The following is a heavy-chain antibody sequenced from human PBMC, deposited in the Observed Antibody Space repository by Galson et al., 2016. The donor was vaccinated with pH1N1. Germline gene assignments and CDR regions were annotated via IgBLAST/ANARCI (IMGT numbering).Heavy chain of an antibody. J-gene: IGHJ4*02. D-gene: IGHD3-10*01. CDR1: GGSISSSIYY. Sequence: TLSLTCTVSGGSISSSIYYWNWIRQPAGKGLEWIGRMYTSGTTTYNPSLECRVSISVDTSKNQFSLRLSSVTAADTAVYFCARDRVALTGIFDYWGQGALVTVSS. V-gene: IGHV4-61*02. CDR2: MYTSGTT. CDR3: ARDRVALTGIFDY.